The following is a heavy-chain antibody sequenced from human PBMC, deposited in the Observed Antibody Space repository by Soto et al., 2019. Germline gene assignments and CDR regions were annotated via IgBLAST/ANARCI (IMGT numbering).Heavy chain of an antibody. V-gene: IGHV3-7*05. CDR2: IKQDGSEK. D-gene: IGHD3-22*01. Sequence: EVQLVESGGGLVQPGGSLRLSCAASGFTFSSYWMSWVRQAPGKGLEWVANIKQDGSEKYYVDSVKGRFTISRDNAKNSLYLQMNSLRAEDTAVYYCARRGLFYDSSGYNTVFAYWGQGTLVTVSS. CDR1: GFTFSSYW. CDR3: ARRGLFYDSSGYNTVFAY. J-gene: IGHJ4*02.